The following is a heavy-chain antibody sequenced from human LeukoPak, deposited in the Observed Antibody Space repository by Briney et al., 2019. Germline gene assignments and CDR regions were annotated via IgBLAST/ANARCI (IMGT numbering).Heavy chain of an antibody. Sequence: ASVKVSCKASGYTFTGYYMHWVRQAPGQGHEWMGWINPNSGGTNYAQKFQGRVTMTRDTSISTAYMELSRLRSDDTAVYYCARASHYDFWSGYLPTYYFDYWGQGTLVTVSS. CDR3: ARASHYDFWSGYLPTYYFDY. D-gene: IGHD3-3*01. CDR1: GYTFTGYY. J-gene: IGHJ4*02. CDR2: INPNSGGT. V-gene: IGHV1-2*02.